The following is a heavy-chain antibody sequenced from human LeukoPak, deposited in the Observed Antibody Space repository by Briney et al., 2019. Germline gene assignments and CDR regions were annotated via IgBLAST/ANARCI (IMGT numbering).Heavy chain of an antibody. CDR3: AKDPSSSSGDAFDI. Sequence: GGSLRLSCAASGFIFSDYYMAWIRQSPGKGPEWVAFVGDSGSTIYYTDSVEGRFTISRDDAKNSLSLQMDRLRSEDTAIYYCAKDPSSSSGDAFDIWGQGTMVTVSS. D-gene: IGHD6-6*01. CDR2: VGDSGSTI. CDR1: GFIFSDYY. J-gene: IGHJ3*02. V-gene: IGHV3-11*04.